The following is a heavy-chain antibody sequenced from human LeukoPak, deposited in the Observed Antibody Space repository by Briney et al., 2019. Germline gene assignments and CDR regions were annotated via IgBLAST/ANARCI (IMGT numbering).Heavy chain of an antibody. CDR2: IYYSGST. J-gene: IGHJ3*02. CDR3: ARGGAGNAFDI. CDR1: SGSIDNYY. Sequence: SETLSLTCTVSSGSIDNYYWSWIRQPPGKGLQWIGYIYYSGSTNYNPSLKSRVTMSVDTSKNQFSLKLSSVTAADTALYYCARGGAGNAFDIWGQGTMVNVSS. V-gene: IGHV4-59*01. D-gene: IGHD1-1*01.